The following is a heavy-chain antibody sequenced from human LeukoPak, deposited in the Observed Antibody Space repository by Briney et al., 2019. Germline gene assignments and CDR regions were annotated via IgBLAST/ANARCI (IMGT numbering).Heavy chain of an antibody. D-gene: IGHD3-10*01. V-gene: IGHV4-39*01. Sequence: SETLSLTCTVSRGSISTTTYYWGWIRQPPGMGLEWIGSIYYSGTTYYNPSLKRRLTISVDTSKNQFSLRLRSVTAADTAIYYCARQLLWFGADHYFDSWGQGTLVTVSS. J-gene: IGHJ4*02. CDR1: RGSISTTTYY. CDR3: ARQLLWFGADHYFDS. CDR2: IYYSGTT.